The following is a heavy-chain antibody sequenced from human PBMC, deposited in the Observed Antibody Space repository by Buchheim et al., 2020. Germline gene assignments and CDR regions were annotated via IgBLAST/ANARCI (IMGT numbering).Heavy chain of an antibody. CDR1: GFTFRSNA. J-gene: IGHJ4*02. CDR3: AKTYYYGSGSYYQRQYYFDY. Sequence: QVQLVESGGGVDQPGRSLRLSCVASGFTFRSNAMHWVRQAPGKGLEWVALISYDGSNEYYADSVKGRFTISRDNSKNTLYLQMNSLRAEDTAVYYCAKTYYYGSGSYYQRQYYFDYWGQGTL. V-gene: IGHV3-30*18. CDR2: ISYDGSNE. D-gene: IGHD3-10*01.